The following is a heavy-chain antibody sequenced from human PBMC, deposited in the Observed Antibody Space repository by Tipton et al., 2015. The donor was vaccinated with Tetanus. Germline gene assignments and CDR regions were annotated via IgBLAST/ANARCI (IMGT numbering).Heavy chain of an antibody. D-gene: IGHD2-2*01. J-gene: IGHJ4*02. CDR1: GGSISSYY. CDR3: ARVPCSSTSCYGYFGY. Sequence: TLSLTCTVSGGSISSYYWSWIRQPPGKGLEWIGYIYYSGSTNYNPSLKSRVTISVDTSKNQFSLKLSSVTAADTAVYYCARVPCSSTSCYGYFGYWGQGTLVTVSS. V-gene: IGHV4-59*01. CDR2: IYYSGST.